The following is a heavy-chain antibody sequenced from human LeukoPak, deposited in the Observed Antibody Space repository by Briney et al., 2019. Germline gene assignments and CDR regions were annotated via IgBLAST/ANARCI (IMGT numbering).Heavy chain of an antibody. J-gene: IGHJ5*01. V-gene: IGHV3-23*01. CDR2: INANSGTT. Sequence: GGSLRLSCAASGFAFSVYAVSWLRQPPGKGLEWASTINANSGTTSYAASVRGRFSISRDNSKNTLYLQLNTLRADDTATYYCAKPISGGLAVTADWFHPWGQGTLVVVSS. D-gene: IGHD6-19*01. CDR3: AKPISGGLAVTADWFHP. CDR1: GFAFSVYA.